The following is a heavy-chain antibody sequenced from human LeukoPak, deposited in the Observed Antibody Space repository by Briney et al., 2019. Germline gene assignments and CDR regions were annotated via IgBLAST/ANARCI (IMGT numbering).Heavy chain of an antibody. Sequence: PSETLSLTCTVSGGSIITYYWSWIRQPPGKGLEWIGYIYYSGSAKYNPSLKSRVTISVDTSKNQFSLKLTSVTAADTAVYYCARGFGDWGLSWFDPWGQGTLVTVSS. D-gene: IGHD3-10*01. V-gene: IGHV4-59*01. J-gene: IGHJ5*02. CDR1: GGSIITYY. CDR2: IYYSGSA. CDR3: ARGFGDWGLSWFDP.